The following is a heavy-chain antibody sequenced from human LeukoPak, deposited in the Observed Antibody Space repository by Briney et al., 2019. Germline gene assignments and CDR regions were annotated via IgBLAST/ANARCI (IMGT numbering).Heavy chain of an antibody. D-gene: IGHD3-22*01. V-gene: IGHV3-30-3*01. J-gene: IGHJ5*02. CDR1: GFTFSTYT. Sequence: GRSLRLSCAASGFTFSTYTMHWVRQAPGKGLEWIALLSYDGSNDYYADFVKGRFTISRDNSKNTLYLQMDSLRADDTAVYYCARTYHYDRSGYYDNWFDPWGLGTLVTVAS. CDR3: ARTYHYDRSGYYDNWFDP. CDR2: LSYDGSND.